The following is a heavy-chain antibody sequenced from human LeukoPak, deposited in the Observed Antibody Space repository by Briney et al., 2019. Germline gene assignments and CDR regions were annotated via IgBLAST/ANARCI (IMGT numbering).Heavy chain of an antibody. CDR3: ARGNSYDSSGYPEYFQN. Sequence: GGSLRLSCAASGFTFSNYWMSWVRQAPGKGLEWVANIKEDGSEKYYADSVQGRFTISRDNSRNTVSLQMNTLRAEDAAVYYCARGNSYDSSGYPEYFQNWGQGTLVTVSS. CDR2: IKEDGSEK. V-gene: IGHV3-7*01. D-gene: IGHD3-22*01. CDR1: GFTFSNYW. J-gene: IGHJ1*01.